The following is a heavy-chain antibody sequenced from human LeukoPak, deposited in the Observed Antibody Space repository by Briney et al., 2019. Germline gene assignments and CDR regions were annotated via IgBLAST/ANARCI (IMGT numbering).Heavy chain of an antibody. J-gene: IGHJ4*02. Sequence: ASVKVSFKASGYTFTGYYMHWVRQAPGQGLEWMGWINPNSGGTNYAQKIQGRVTMTRDTSISTAYMELSSLRSEDTAVYYCARPGRRDGYNSFDYWGQGTLVTVSS. D-gene: IGHD5-24*01. CDR2: INPNSGGT. CDR1: GYTFTGYY. CDR3: ARPGRRDGYNSFDY. V-gene: IGHV1-2*02.